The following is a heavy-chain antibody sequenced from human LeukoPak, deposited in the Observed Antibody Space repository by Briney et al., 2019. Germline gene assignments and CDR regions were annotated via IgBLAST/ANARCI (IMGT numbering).Heavy chain of an antibody. CDR3: ARRYCSGGSCYGRQRGYCRDP. J-gene: IGHJ5*02. CDR1: GYTFTSYD. Sequence: ASVKVSCKASGYTFTSYDINWVRQATGQGLEWMGWMNPNSGNTGYTQKFQGRATMTRNTSISTAYMELSSLRSEDTAVYYCARRYCSGGSCYGRQRGYCRDPWGEGTRVTVSS. V-gene: IGHV1-8*01. D-gene: IGHD2-15*01. CDR2: MNPNSGNT.